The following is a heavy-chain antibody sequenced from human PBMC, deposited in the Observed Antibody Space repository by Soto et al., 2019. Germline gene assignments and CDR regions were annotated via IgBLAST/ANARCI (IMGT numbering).Heavy chain of an antibody. CDR3: ARCGVATIRIRYYYYGMDV. CDR1: GFTFSSYA. D-gene: IGHD5-12*01. CDR2: ISYDGSNK. J-gene: IGHJ6*02. Sequence: GGSLRLSCAASGFTFSSYAMHWVRQAPGKGLEWVAVISYDGSNKYYADSVKGRFTISRDNSKNTLYLQMNSLRAEDTAVYYCARCGVATIRIRYYYYGMDVWGQGTTVTVSS. V-gene: IGHV3-30-3*01.